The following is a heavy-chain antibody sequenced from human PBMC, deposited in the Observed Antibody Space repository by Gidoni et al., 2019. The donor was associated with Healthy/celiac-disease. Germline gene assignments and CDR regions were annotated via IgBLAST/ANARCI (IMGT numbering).Heavy chain of an antibody. Sequence: QVQLVESGGGVVPPGMSLRLSCAASGFTFSSYGMHWVRQAPGKGLAWVAVISYDGSNKYYADSVKGRFTISRDNSKNTLYLQMNSLRAEDTAVYYGAKDAVMLRWSYFDYWGQGTLVTVSS. CDR2: ISYDGSNK. J-gene: IGHJ4*02. CDR1: GFTFSSYG. D-gene: IGHD3-16*01. CDR3: AKDAVMLRWSYFDY. V-gene: IGHV3-30*18.